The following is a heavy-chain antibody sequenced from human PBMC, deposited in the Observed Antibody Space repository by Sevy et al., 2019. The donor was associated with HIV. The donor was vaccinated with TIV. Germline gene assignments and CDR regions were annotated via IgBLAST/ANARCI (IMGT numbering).Heavy chain of an antibody. CDR1: GFILSDHY. J-gene: IGHJ4*02. V-gene: IGHV3-72*01. CDR2: TRNRANGYTT. D-gene: IGHD6-13*01. Sequence: GGSLRLSCAASGFILSDHYMDWVRQAPGKGLEWVGRTRNRANGYTTEYAASVKGRFTISRDDSKNTLYLQMNSLKSEDTAVYYCTRGVSAALDYWGQGTLVTVSS. CDR3: TRGVSAALDY.